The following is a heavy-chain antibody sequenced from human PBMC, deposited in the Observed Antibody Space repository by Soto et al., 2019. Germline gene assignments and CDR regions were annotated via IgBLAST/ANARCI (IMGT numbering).Heavy chain of an antibody. J-gene: IGHJ4*02. CDR3: ARGPSYSDSYFEH. D-gene: IGHD4-17*01. Sequence: PGGSLRLSCAASEFTFSNYAMHWVLQAPGKGLQWLAVISYDGNNKYYADSVEGRFTISRDNSKNTVYLQMNSLRLEDTAVYYCARGPSYSDSYFEHWGQGTLVTVSS. CDR2: ISYDGNNK. V-gene: IGHV3-30*04. CDR1: EFTFSNYA.